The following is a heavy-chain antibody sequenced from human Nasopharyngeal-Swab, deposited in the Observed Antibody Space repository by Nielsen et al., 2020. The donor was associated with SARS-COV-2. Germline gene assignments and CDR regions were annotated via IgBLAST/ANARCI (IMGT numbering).Heavy chain of an antibody. Sequence: LSLTCAASGFTFSSYGMHWVRQAPGKGLEWVAVIWYDGSNKYYADSVKGRFTISRDNSKNTLYLQMNSLRAEDTAVYYCAREEMVGQWLERGYWGQGTLVTVSS. J-gene: IGHJ4*02. V-gene: IGHV3-33*01. CDR2: IWYDGSNK. CDR1: GFTFSSYG. CDR3: AREEMVGQWLERGY. D-gene: IGHD6-19*01.